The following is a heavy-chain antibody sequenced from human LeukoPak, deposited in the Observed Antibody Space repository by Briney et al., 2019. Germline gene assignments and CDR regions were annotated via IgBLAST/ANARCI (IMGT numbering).Heavy chain of an antibody. V-gene: IGHV4-34*01. J-gene: IGHJ4*02. CDR3: ASAKRVVRPRYFDY. Sequence: SETLSLTCAVYGGSFSGYYWSWIRQPPGKGLEWIGEINHSGSTNYNPSLKSRVTISVDTSKNQFSLKLSSVTAADTAVYYCASAKRVVRPRYFDYWGQGTLVTVSS. D-gene: IGHD3-10*01. CDR1: GGSFSGYY. CDR2: INHSGST.